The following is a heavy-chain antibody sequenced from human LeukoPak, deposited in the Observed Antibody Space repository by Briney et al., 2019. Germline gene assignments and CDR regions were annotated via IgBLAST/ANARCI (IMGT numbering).Heavy chain of an antibody. J-gene: IGHJ4*02. V-gene: IGHV1-2*06. D-gene: IGHD2-2*02. CDR2: INPNSGGT. CDR1: GYTFTGYY. CDR3: ARGEVDVVVPAAISCDY. Sequence: ASLKVSCKASGYTFTGYYMHWVRQAPGQGLEWMGRINPNSGGTNYAQKFQGRVTMTRDTSISTAYMELSRLRSDDTAVYYCARGEVDVVVPAAISCDYWGQGTLVTVSS.